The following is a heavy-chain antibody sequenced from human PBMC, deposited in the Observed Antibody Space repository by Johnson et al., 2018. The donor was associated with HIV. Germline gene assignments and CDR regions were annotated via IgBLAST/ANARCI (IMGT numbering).Heavy chain of an antibody. J-gene: IGHJ3*02. CDR3: AARYSGYADAAFDI. CDR1: GFTFDDYA. CDR2: ISWNSGSI. V-gene: IGHV3-9*01. D-gene: IGHD5-12*01. Sequence: QLVESGGGLVQPGRSLRLSCAASGFTFDDYAMHWVRQAPGKGLEWVAGISWNSGSIGYADSVKGRFTISRDNAKNSLYLQMNSLRAEDTALYYCAARYSGYADAAFDIWGQGTMVTVSS.